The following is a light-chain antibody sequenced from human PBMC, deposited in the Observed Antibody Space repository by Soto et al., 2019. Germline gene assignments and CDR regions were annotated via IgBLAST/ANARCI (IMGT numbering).Light chain of an antibody. CDR2: EVS. CDR3: CSKTSSITYV. Sequence: QSALTQPASVPGSPGQSITISCTGTSSDIGGYNYVSWYQQHPGEAPKLVIYEVSNRPSGVSNRFSGSKSGNTASLTISGLQADDEADYYCCSKTSSITYVFGSGTKVTVL. V-gene: IGLV2-14*01. J-gene: IGLJ1*01. CDR1: SSDIGGYNY.